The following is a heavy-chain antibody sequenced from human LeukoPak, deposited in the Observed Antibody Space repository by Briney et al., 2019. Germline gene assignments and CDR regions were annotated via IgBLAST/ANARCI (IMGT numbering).Heavy chain of an antibody. V-gene: IGHV4-4*02. J-gene: IGHJ3*02. CDR1: GGSINNSSW. Sequence: SETLSLTCAVSGGSINNSSWWSWVRQPPGKGLEWIGEIHHSGRTNYNPSLKSRASISVDTSKNQFSLKLSSVTAADTAVYYCARDPVGPSAFDIWGQGTMVTVSS. CDR2: IHHSGRT. CDR3: ARDPVGPSAFDI.